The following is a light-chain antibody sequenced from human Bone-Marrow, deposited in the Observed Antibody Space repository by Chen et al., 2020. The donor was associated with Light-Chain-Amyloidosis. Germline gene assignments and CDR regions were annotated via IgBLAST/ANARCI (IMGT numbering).Light chain of an antibody. CDR2: ADS. Sequence: SYVLTQPSSVSVAPGQTATIACGGNNIGSTSVHWYQQTPGQAPLLVVYADSDRPSGIPERVAGSNSGNTATLTISRVAAGDEADDYCQVCESLSAQVVFGGGTKLTVL. V-gene: IGLV3-21*02. CDR1: NIGSTS. CDR3: QVCESLSAQVV. J-gene: IGLJ2*01.